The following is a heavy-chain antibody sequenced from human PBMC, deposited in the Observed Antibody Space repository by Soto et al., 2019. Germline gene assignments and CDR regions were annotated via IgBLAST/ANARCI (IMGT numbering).Heavy chain of an antibody. J-gene: IGHJ3*02. CDR1: GLNFNIAW. D-gene: IGHD1-1*01. Sequence: EAQLVESGGGLVKRGGSLRLSCAASGLNFNIAWLSWIRQAPGKGLEWVGRIKNKADGGTTDNAAPVKDRFTISRDDSKSTLYLQMNSLETEDTAMYYCTSMNDRDAFEIWGQGTMVTVSS. V-gene: IGHV3-15*01. CDR3: TSMNDRDAFEI. CDR2: IKNKADGGTT.